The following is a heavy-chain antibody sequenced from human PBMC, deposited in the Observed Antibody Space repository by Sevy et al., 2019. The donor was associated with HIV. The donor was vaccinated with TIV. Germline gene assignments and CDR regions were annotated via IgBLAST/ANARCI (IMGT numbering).Heavy chain of an antibody. CDR3: ATSGGET. J-gene: IGHJ5*02. Sequence: GGSLRLSCAASGFTFSSYWMNWIRQAPGRGLEWVANIKQDGSEKYYVNSVKGRFTISRDNAKNSLYLEMNTLRAEDTAVYYCATSGGETWGQGTLVTVSS. CDR2: IKQDGSEK. D-gene: IGHD3-16*01. V-gene: IGHV3-7*01. CDR1: GFTFSSYW.